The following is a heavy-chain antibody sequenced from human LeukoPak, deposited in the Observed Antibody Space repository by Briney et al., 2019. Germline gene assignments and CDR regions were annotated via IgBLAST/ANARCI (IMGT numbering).Heavy chain of an antibody. CDR3: AKGVRVCGSTSCLPLKYYYYGMDV. V-gene: IGHV3-23*01. CDR2: ISGSGGST. CDR1: GFTFSSYA. Sequence: PGGSLRLSCAASGFTFSSYAMSWVRQAPGKGLEWVSAISGSGGSTYYADSVKGRFTISRDNSKNTLYLQMNSLRAEDTAVYYCAKGVRVCGSTSCLPLKYYYYGMDVWGQGTTVTVSS. D-gene: IGHD2-2*01. J-gene: IGHJ6*02.